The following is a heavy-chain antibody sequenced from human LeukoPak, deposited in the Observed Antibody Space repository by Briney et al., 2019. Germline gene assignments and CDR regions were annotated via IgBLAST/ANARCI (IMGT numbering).Heavy chain of an antibody. CDR3: ATRPDAYDLPYFDH. V-gene: IGHV3-66*01. J-gene: IGHJ4*02. CDR2: IHTGGRA. D-gene: IGHD5-12*01. Sequence: PGGSPRLSCAASGLSVRNKYMSWVRQAPVRSLEWVSVIHTGGRAYYADSVRGRFTISRDNSENTLYLQMNSLRVEDTSLYYCATRPDAYDLPYFDHWGQGTLVSVSS. CDR1: GLSVRNKY.